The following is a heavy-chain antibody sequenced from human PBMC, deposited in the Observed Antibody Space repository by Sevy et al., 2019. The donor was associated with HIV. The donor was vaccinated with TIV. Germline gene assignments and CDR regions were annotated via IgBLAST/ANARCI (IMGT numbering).Heavy chain of an antibody. CDR2: ISSSSSTI. CDR3: ARDFTYIGERPPLTTLDY. D-gene: IGHD4-4*01. CDR1: GFTFSSYS. J-gene: IGHJ4*02. Sequence: GGSLRLSCAASGFTFSSYSMNWVRQAPGKGLEWVSYISSSSSTIYYADSVKGRFTISRDNAKNSLYLQMNSLRDEDTAVYYCARDFTYIGERPPLTTLDYWGQGTLVTVS. V-gene: IGHV3-48*02.